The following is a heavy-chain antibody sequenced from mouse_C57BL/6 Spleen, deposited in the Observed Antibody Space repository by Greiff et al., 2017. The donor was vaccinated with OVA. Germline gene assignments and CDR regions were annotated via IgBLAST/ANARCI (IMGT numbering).Heavy chain of an antibody. CDR3: ARDAAHAIFAY. CDR1: GYTFTDSY. V-gene: IGHV1-26*01. J-gene: IGHJ3*01. Sequence: EVQLQQSGPELVKPGASVKLSCKASGYTFTDSYMNWVKQSHGKSLEWIGAINPNNGGTTYNQTFKGKATLTVDKSSSTAYMELRSLTADDSAGYYCARDAAHAIFAYWGQGTLVTVSA. D-gene: IGHD3-2*02. CDR2: INPNNGGT.